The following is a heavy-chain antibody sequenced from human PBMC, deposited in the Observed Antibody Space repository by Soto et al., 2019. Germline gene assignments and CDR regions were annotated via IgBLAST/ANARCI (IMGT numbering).Heavy chain of an antibody. CDR3: ASPPLSGFGQYAMDV. V-gene: IGHV5-10-1*01. Sequence: GESLKISCKGSGYSFTNYWISWVRQMPGKGLEWMGRIDPYDSYTNYSPSFQGHVTISVDKSISTAYLQWSSLKASDTAMYYCASPPLSGFGQYAMDVWGQGITVTVSS. CDR1: GYSFTNYW. CDR2: IDPYDSYT. D-gene: IGHD3-10*01. J-gene: IGHJ6*02.